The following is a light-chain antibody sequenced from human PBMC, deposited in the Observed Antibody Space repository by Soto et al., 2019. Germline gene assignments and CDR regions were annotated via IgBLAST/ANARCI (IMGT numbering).Light chain of an antibody. CDR3: QQYNAYPLT. Sequence: DIQMTQSPSTLSASVGDRVTITCRASQSINRWLAWYQQRPGKAPRLLIYERSNLESGVPFRFSGSGSGTEFTLPISSLQPDDFATYYCQQYNAYPLTFGQGTMVEIK. J-gene: IGKJ1*01. CDR1: QSINRW. CDR2: ERS. V-gene: IGKV1-5*03.